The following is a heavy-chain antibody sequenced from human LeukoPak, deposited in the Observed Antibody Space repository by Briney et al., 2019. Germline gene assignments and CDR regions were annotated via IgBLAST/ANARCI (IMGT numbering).Heavy chain of an antibody. CDR2: IGTAGDT. J-gene: IGHJ4*02. Sequence: GGSLRLSCAASGFTFSSYDMHWVRQATGKGLEWVSAIGTAGDTYYPGSVKGRFTISRENAKNSLYLQMNSLRAGDTAVYYCARGPAGYCSGGSCYFDYWAREPWSPSPQ. V-gene: IGHV3-13*01. D-gene: IGHD2-15*01. CDR1: GFTFSSYD. CDR3: ARGPAGYCSGGSCYFDY.